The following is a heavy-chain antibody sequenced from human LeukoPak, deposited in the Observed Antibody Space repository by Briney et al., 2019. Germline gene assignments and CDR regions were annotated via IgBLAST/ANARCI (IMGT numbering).Heavy chain of an antibody. CDR2: ISSSSSTI. Sequence: GGSLRLSCAASGFTFSSYSMNWVRQAPGKGLEWVSYISSSSSTIYYADSVKGRFTISRDNAKNSLYLQMKSVSAEDTAVYYCARDGYCSGGSCYNNWFDPWGQGTLVTVSS. D-gene: IGHD2-15*01. CDR3: ARDGYCSGGSCYNNWFDP. J-gene: IGHJ5*02. CDR1: GFTFSSYS. V-gene: IGHV3-48*01.